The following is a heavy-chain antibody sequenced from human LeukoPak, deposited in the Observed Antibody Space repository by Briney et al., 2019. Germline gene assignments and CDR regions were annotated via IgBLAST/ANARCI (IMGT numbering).Heavy chain of an antibody. Sequence: GGSLRLSCAASGFTVSNNYMSWVRQAPGKGLEWVSVIYSGDNTYYVESVKGRFTISRDNSKNTLFLQMNRLRAEDMAVYYCAGRRVLDASFDYWGQGTLVTVSS. V-gene: IGHV3-66*02. D-gene: IGHD3-16*01. CDR2: IYSGDNT. J-gene: IGHJ4*02. CDR3: AGRRVLDASFDY. CDR1: GFTVSNNY.